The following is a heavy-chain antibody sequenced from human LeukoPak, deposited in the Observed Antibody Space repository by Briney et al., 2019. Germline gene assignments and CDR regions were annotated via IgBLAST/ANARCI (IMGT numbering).Heavy chain of an antibody. J-gene: IGHJ1*01. D-gene: IGHD6-19*01. V-gene: IGHV4-34*01. CDR2: INHSGST. CDR3: ASSPRSGWFTIFQH. CDR1: GGSFRGYY. Sequence: SETLSLTCAVYGGSFRGYYWSWIRQPPGKGLEWIGEINHSGSTNYNPSLKSRVTISVDTSKNQFSLKLSSVTAADTAVYYCASSPRSGWFTIFQHWGQGTLVTVSS.